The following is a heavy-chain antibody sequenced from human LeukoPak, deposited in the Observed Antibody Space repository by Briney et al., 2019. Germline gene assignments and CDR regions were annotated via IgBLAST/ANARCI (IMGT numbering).Heavy chain of an antibody. CDR2: INPNSGGT. Sequence: GASVKVSGKPSGYTLTAYYMHWFHKPPGQGLSGLGWINPNSGGTNYAQKFQGRVTMTRDTSISTAYMELSRLRSDDTAVYYCARGKYQLLWGDYWGQGTLVTVSS. J-gene: IGHJ4*02. CDR1: GYTLTAYY. D-gene: IGHD2-2*01. V-gene: IGHV1-2*02. CDR3: ARGKYQLLWGDY.